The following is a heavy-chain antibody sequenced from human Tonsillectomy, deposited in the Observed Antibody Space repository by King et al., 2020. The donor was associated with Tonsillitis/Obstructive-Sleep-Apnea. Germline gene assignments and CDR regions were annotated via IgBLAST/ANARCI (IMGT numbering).Heavy chain of an antibody. Sequence: VQLVQSGGGLVQPGGSLRLSCAASGFTFSSYWMHWVRQAPGKGVVCGSRINPDGSITAYADSVQGRFTSSRDNAKKTLYLQINNLRAEDTAVYYCARAIFGVGLDFWGQETLVTVSS. CDR3: ARAIFGVGLDF. D-gene: IGHD3-3*01. CDR2: INPDGSIT. J-gene: IGHJ4*02. CDR1: GFTFSSYW. V-gene: IGHV3-74*02.